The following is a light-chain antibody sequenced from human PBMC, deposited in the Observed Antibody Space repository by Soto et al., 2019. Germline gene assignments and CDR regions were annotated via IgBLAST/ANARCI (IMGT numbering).Light chain of an antibody. CDR1: QSLLHTSGDKY. CDR2: LGS. CDR3: MQAQQIPRT. V-gene: IGKV2-28*01. Sequence: EMVMTQSPLSLSVTPGEPASISCRSSQSLLHTSGDKYLDWYLQRPGQSPQLLIYLGSKRASGVSDRFSGSGAGTRVTLRISRVEAEDVGFYYCMQAQQIPRTFGQGTKVEIK. J-gene: IGKJ1*01.